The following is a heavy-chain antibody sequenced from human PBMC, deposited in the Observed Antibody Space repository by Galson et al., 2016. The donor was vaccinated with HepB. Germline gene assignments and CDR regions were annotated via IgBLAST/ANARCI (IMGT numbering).Heavy chain of an antibody. CDR3: GSVFEF. J-gene: IGHJ4*02. CDR1: GFIFSNYW. Sequence: SLRLSCAASGFIFSNYWMHWVRQTPGKGLVWVSRVDDDGSGTSYAASVKGRFTISRDNAKNTLYLQMHSLRAEDTAVYYCGSVFEFWGQGALVTVSS. CDR2: VDDDGSGT. V-gene: IGHV3-74*01.